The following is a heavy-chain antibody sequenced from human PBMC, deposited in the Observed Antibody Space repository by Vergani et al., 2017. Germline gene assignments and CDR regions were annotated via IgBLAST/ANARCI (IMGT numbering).Heavy chain of an antibody. Sequence: QVQLVESGGGVVQPGRSLRLSCAASGFTFSSYGMHWVRQAPGKGLECVAVISYDGSNKYYADSVKGRFTISRDNSKNTLYLQMNSLRAEDTAVYYCAKDLGVRGVIIKNGMDVWGQGTTVTVSS. CDR2: ISYDGSNK. J-gene: IGHJ6*02. CDR3: AKDLGVRGVIIKNGMDV. D-gene: IGHD3-10*01. V-gene: IGHV3-30*18. CDR1: GFTFSSYG.